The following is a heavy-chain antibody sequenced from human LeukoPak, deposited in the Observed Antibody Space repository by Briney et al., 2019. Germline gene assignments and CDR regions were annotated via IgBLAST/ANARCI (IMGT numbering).Heavy chain of an antibody. Sequence: GGSLRLSCAVSGFSFSSYAMSWVRQAPGKGLEWVSAISGSGGNTYYADSVKGRFTISRDNSKNTLYLQMNSLRAEDTAVYYCAKDSLYSSGWYLYWGQGTLVTVSS. CDR2: ISGSGGNT. CDR3: AKDSLYSSGWYLY. V-gene: IGHV3-23*01. CDR1: GFSFSSYA. J-gene: IGHJ4*02. D-gene: IGHD6-19*01.